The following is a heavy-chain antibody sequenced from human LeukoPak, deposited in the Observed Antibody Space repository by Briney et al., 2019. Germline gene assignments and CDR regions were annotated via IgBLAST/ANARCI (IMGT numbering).Heavy chain of an antibody. CDR3: ARLDGGKIGYCSSTSCFGAFDL. CDR2: IYYSGAA. J-gene: IGHJ3*01. CDR1: GGSIISNTYF. Sequence: SETLSLTCTVSGGSIISNTYFWSWIRQPPGKNLEWIGNIYYSGAAYYNPSLRGRVTISVDTSKNHFSLKLSSVTAADTAFYYCARLDGGKIGYCSSTSCFGAFDLWGQGTMVTVSS. D-gene: IGHD2-2*01. V-gene: IGHV4-39*07.